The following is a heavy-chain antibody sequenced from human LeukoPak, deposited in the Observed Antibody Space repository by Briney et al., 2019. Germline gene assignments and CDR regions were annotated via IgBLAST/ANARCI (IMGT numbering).Heavy chain of an antibody. CDR1: GFTVSSNY. J-gene: IGHJ6*02. Sequence: GGSLRLSCAASGFTVSSNYMSWVRQAPGKGLEWVSVIYSGGSTYYADSVKGRFTISRDNSKNTLYLQMNSLRAEDTAVYYCARDRAYCSSTSCYGLVHYYGMDVWGQGTTVTVSS. CDR3: ARDRAYCSSTSCYGLVHYYGMDV. D-gene: IGHD2-2*01. CDR2: IYSGGST. V-gene: IGHV3-53*01.